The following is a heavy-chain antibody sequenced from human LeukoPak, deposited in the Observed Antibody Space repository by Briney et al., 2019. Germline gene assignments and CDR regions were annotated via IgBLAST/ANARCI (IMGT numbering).Heavy chain of an antibody. CDR1: GGSFSGYY. Sequence: SETLSLTCAVYGGSFSGYYWSWIRQPPGKGLEWIGEINHSGSTNYNPSLKSRVTISVDTSKNQFSLKLSSVTAADTAEYYCARFGWWYYYYYGMDVWGQGTTVTVSS. D-gene: IGHD2-15*01. CDR2: INHSGST. CDR3: ARFGWWYYYYYGMDV. J-gene: IGHJ6*02. V-gene: IGHV4-34*01.